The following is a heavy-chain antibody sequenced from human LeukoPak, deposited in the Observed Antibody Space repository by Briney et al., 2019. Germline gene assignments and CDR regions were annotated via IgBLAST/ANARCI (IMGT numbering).Heavy chain of an antibody. CDR1: GYTFTGYY. CDR2: INPNSGGT. J-gene: IGHJ4*02. V-gene: IGHV1-2*02. Sequence: ASVKVSCKASGYTFTGYYMHWVRQAPGQGLERMGWINPNSGGTNYAQKFQGRVTMTRDTSISTAYMELSRLRSDDTAVYYCAREGGGVLWFGELFNWGQGTLVTVSS. CDR3: AREGGGVLWFGELFN. D-gene: IGHD3-10*01.